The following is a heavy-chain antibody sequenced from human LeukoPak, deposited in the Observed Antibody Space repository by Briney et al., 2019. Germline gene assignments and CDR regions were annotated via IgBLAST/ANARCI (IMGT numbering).Heavy chain of an antibody. CDR2: IGSGGSDI. D-gene: IGHD2-21*01. CDR1: GFTFGSYS. CDR3: VRDGGALFDY. V-gene: IGHV3-48*01. Sequence: GGSLRLSCAASGFTFGSYSMNWVREAPGKGLEGVSYIGSGGSDIYYADYVKRRFTISRDNAKNSLFLKMNSLRADDTAVYYCVRDGGALFDYWGQGTLVTVSS. J-gene: IGHJ4*02.